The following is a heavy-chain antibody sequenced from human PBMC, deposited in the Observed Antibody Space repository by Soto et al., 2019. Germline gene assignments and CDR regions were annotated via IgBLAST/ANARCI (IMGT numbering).Heavy chain of an antibody. V-gene: IGHV4-61*01. CDR3: ARTTAVPNTLRSRYFFDY. J-gene: IGHJ4*02. Sequence: QVQLQESGPGLLKPSETLSLTCSVSGGSVSNKTYYWSWIRQPPGKSLEWIGYVYYSGTNNYNPSLKIRVTIPVDLSNTQFSLRLSSVTTADTALYYCARTTAVPNTLRSRYFFDYWGQGTLVTVSS. CDR2: VYYSGTN. D-gene: IGHD4-17*01. CDR1: GGSVSNKTYY.